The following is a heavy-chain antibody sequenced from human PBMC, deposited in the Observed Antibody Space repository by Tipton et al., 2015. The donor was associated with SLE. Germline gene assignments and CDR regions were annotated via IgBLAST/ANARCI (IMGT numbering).Heavy chain of an antibody. CDR2: IYNGVTST. CDR3: AKANYYESSGYYYGLDY. D-gene: IGHD3-22*01. Sequence: SLRLSCAASGFRFSSYATSWVRQAPGKGLEWVSFIYNGVTSTYYAASVRGRFTVSRDYSKNTLYLQMNSLRDDGTAVYYCAKANYYESSGYYYGLDYWGQGTLVTVSS. V-gene: IGHV3-23*03. CDR1: GFRFSSYA. J-gene: IGHJ4*02.